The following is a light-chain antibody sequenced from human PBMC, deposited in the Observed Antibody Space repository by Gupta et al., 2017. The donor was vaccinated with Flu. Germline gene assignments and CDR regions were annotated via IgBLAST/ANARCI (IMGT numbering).Light chain of an antibody. CDR2: EDT. V-gene: IGLV3-10*01. Sequence: SAQPTQPPSASVSPAPTARITCSGSALPKKYAYWYQQKSGQAPVLVIHEDTKRPSGIPERFSGSSSGTMATLTITRAQVEDEADYYCYSTDSSDNHGVFGGGTKLTVL. CDR3: YSTDSSDNHGV. CDR1: ALPKKY. J-gene: IGLJ3*02.